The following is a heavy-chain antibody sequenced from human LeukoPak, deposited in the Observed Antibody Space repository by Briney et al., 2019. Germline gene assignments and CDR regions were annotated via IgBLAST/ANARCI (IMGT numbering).Heavy chain of an antibody. CDR1: GYSFTSYW. D-gene: IGHD2-15*01. CDR2: IYPGDSDT. J-gene: IGHJ5*02. CDR3: ARGYCSGGSCYEDWFDP. V-gene: IGHV5-51*01. Sequence: GESLKISCKGSGYSFTSYWIGWVRQMPGKGLEWMGIIYPGDSDTRYSPSIQGQVTIPADKSISTAYLQWSSLKASDTAMYYCARGYCSGGSCYEDWFDPWGQGTLVTVSS.